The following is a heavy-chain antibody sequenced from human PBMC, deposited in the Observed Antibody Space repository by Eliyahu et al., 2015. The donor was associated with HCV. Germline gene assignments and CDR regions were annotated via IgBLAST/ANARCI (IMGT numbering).Heavy chain of an antibody. CDR3: AGGYGSGSYSRPLDY. V-gene: IGHV4-59*08. J-gene: IGHJ4*02. Sequence: GLEWIGYIYSSGGTTYNPSLKSRVTMSGATSKNQLSLKLLSVTAADTAVYFCAGGYGSGSYSRPLDYWGQGTLVTVSS. CDR2: IYSSGGT. D-gene: IGHD3-10*01.